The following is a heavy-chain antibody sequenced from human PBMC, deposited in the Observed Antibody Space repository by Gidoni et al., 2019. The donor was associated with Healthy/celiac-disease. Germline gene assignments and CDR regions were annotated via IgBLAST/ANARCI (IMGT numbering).Heavy chain of an antibody. CDR1: GFTVSSNY. Sequence: EVQLVESGGGLVQTGGSLRLSCAASGFTVSSNYMSWVRQAPGKGLEWVSVIYSGGSTYYADSVKGRFTISRDNSKNTLYLQMNSLRAEDTAVYYCARDLRGYSGSYFSIWGQGTMVTVSS. CDR3: ARDLRGYSGSYFSI. V-gene: IGHV3-66*01. D-gene: IGHD1-26*01. CDR2: IYSGGST. J-gene: IGHJ3*02.